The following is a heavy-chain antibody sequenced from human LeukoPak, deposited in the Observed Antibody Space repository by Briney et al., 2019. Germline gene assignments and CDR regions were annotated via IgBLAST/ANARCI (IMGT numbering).Heavy chain of an antibody. J-gene: IGHJ4*02. CDR3: ARKGASDY. CDR1: GYTFTGYY. V-gene: IGHV1-8*02. Sequence: GASVKVSCKASGYTFTGYYMHWVRQASGQGLEWMGWMNPNSGNTGYAQKFQGRVTMTRDTSTNTAYMELSSLRSEDTAVYYCARKGASDYWGQGTLVTVSA. CDR2: MNPNSGNT.